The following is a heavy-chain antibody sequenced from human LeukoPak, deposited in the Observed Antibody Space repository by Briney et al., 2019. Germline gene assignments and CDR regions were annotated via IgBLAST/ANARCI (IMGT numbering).Heavy chain of an antibody. CDR1: GFTFSSYS. D-gene: IGHD4-17*01. CDR3: ASSAVYGDYGDY. Sequence: PGGSLRLSCAASGFTFSSYSMNWVRQAPGKGLEWVSSISSSSSYIYYADSVKGRFTISRDNAKNSLYLQMNSLRAEDTAVYYCASSAVYGDYGDYWGQGTLVTVSS. J-gene: IGHJ4*02. CDR2: ISSSSSYI. V-gene: IGHV3-21*01.